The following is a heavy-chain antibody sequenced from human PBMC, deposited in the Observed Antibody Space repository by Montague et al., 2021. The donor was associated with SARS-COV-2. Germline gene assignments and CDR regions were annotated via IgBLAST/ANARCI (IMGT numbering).Heavy chain of an antibody. D-gene: IGHD2-15*01. CDR3: ARDYSHCSGGSCVFDY. J-gene: IGHJ4*02. CDR1: GGSISNYY. CDR2: IYSSGST. Sequence: SETLSLTCTVSGGSISNYYWSWIRQPAGKGLEWIGRIYSSGSTXXXPSXXXRXSMSVDTSKNQFSLKLSSVTAADTAIYYCARDYSHCSGGSCVFDYWGQGTLVTVSP. V-gene: IGHV4-4*07.